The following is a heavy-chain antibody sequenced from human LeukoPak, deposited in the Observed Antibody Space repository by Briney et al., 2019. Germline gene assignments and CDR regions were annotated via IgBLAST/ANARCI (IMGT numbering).Heavy chain of an antibody. CDR1: GNYW. Sequence: GGSLRLSCAASGNYWMHWVRQAPGKGLVWVSHINSDGSWTSYADSVKGRFTISKDNAKNTVYLQMNSLRAEDTAVYYCVNFYETYWGRGTLVTVSS. V-gene: IGHV3-74*01. J-gene: IGHJ4*02. CDR2: INSDGSWT. D-gene: IGHD2/OR15-2a*01. CDR3: VNFYETY.